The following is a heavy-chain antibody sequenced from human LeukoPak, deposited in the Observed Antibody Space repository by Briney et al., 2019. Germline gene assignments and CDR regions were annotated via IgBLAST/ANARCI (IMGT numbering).Heavy chain of an antibody. CDR3: ARGATWES. Sequence: SETLSLTCAVYGGSFSGYYWSWIRQPPGKGLEWIGEINHSGSTNYNPSLKSRVTISVDTSKNQFPLKLSSVTAADTAVYYCARGATWESWGQGTLVTVSS. CDR1: GGSFSGYY. D-gene: IGHD1-26*01. J-gene: IGHJ4*02. V-gene: IGHV4-34*01. CDR2: INHSGST.